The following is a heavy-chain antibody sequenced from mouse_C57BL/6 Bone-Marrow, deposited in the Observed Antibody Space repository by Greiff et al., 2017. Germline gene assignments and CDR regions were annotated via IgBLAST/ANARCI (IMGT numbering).Heavy chain of an antibody. CDR3: AGVIYYFDY. J-gene: IGHJ2*01. CDR1: GYAFTNYL. CDR2: INPGSGGT. Sequence: QVQLKESGAELVRPGTSVKVSCKASGYAFTNYLIEWVKQRPGQGLEWIGVINPGSGGTNYNEKFKGKETLTADKSSSAAYMHPSSLTSEDSAVYFFAGVIYYFDYWGQGTTLTVSS. V-gene: IGHV1-54*01.